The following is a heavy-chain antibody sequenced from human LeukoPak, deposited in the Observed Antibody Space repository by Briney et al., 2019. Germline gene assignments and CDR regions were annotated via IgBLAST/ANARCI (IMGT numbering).Heavy chain of an antibody. CDR3: ARGMTYYYGSGRNGRYFDL. CDR2: IYYSGST. Sequence: PSETLSLTCTVSGGSISSYYWSWIRQPPGKGLEWIGYIYYSGSTNYNPSLKSRVTISVDTSKNQFSLKLSSVTAADTAVYYCARGMTYYYGSGRNGRYFDLWGRGTLVTVSS. CDR1: GGSISSYY. D-gene: IGHD3-10*01. V-gene: IGHV4-59*01. J-gene: IGHJ2*01.